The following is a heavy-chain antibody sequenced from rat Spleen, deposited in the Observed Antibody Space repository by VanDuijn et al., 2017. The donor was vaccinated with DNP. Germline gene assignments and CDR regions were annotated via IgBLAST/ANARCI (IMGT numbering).Heavy chain of an antibody. Sequence: EVQLVASGGGLVQPGGSLKLSCAASGFNFNDYWMGWVRQAPAKGLEWVATISYDGSDTYYRDSVKGRFTISRDNAKSTLYLQMDSLRSEDTATYYCATGTVVGYFDFWGPGTMVTVSS. CDR3: ATGTVVGYFDF. D-gene: IGHD1-1*01. J-gene: IGHJ1*01. V-gene: IGHV5-7*01. CDR2: ISYDGSDT. CDR1: GFNFNDYW.